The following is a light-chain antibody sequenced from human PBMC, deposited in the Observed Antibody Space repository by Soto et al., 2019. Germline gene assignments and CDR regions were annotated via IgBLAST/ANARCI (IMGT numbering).Light chain of an antibody. CDR3: QQYNSFSWT. J-gene: IGKJ1*01. V-gene: IGKV1-5*01. Sequence: TPSHFPLTASVGDSVTITFRASQSISTWLAWYQQKPGKAPKLLIYDASSLEGGVPSRFSGSGSGTEFTLTISGLQPDDFATYYCQQYNSFSWTFGQGTKVDIK. CDR1: QSISTW. CDR2: DAS.